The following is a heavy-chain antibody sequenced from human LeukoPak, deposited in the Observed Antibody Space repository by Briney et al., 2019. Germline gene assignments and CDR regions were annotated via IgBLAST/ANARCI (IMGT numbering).Heavy chain of an antibody. CDR1: GGSISSYY. CDR2: IYYSGST. Sequence: SETQSLTCTVSGGSISSYYWSWIRQPPGKGLEWIGYIYYSGSTNYNPSLKSRVTISVDTSKNQFSLKLSSVTAADTAVYYCARGLRDDLFDYWGQGTLVTVSS. J-gene: IGHJ4*02. CDR3: ARGLRDDLFDY. V-gene: IGHV4-59*01. D-gene: IGHD2-15*01.